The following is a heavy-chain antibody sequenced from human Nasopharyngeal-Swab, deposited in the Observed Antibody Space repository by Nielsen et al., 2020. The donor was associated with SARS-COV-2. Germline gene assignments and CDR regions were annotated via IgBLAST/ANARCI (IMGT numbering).Heavy chain of an antibody. J-gene: IGHJ6*03. CDR2: ISGSGGST. D-gene: IGHD6-13*01. V-gene: IGHV3-23*01. CDR1: GFTFSSYA. CDR3: AKDRQYSSSDDYYYYYMDV. Sequence: GGSLRLSCAASGFTFSSYAMSWVRQAPGKGLEWVSAISGSGGSTYYADSVKGRFTISRDNSKNTLYLQMNSLRAEDTAVYCCAKDRQYSSSDDYYYYYMDVWGKGTTVTVSS.